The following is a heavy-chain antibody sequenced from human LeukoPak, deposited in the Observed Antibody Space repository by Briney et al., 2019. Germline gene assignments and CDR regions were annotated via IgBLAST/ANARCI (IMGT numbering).Heavy chain of an antibody. J-gene: IGHJ4*02. CDR1: GYTLTELS. D-gene: IGHD6-6*01. CDR3: ATVVSSSSAFDY. CDR2: FDPEDGET. Sequence: ASVKVSCKVSGYTLTELSMHWVRQAPGKGLEWMGGFDPEDGETIYAQKFQGRVTMTEDTSTDTAYMGLSSLRSEDTAVYYCATVVSSSSAFDYWGQGTLVTVSS. V-gene: IGHV1-24*01.